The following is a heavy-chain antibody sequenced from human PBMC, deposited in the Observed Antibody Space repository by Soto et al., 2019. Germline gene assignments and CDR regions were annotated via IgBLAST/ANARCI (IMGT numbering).Heavy chain of an antibody. D-gene: IGHD4-17*01. V-gene: IGHV3-23*01. CDR3: AKMRYGDYVLSWLDS. CDR1: GFTFSSYA. Sequence: EVQLLESGGGLVQPGGSLRLSCAASGFTFSSYAMSWVRQAPGKGLEWVSVISGSGGSTYYADSVKGRFTISRDNSKNTLYLQMNSLRAEDTAVYYCAKMRYGDYVLSWLDSWGQGTLVTVSS. J-gene: IGHJ5*01. CDR2: ISGSGGST.